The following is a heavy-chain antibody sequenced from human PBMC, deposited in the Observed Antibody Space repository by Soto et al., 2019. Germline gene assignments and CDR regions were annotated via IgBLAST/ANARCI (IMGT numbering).Heavy chain of an antibody. Sequence: PGGSLRLSCAASGFTFDDYTMHWVRQAPGKGLEWVSLISWDGGSTYYADSVKGRFTISRDNSKNSLYLQMNSLRTEDTALYYCAKDTYSNTPYYYYGMDVWGQGTTVTVSS. CDR1: GFTFDDYT. CDR2: ISWDGGST. D-gene: IGHD4-4*01. CDR3: AKDTYSNTPYYYYGMDV. J-gene: IGHJ6*02. V-gene: IGHV3-43*01.